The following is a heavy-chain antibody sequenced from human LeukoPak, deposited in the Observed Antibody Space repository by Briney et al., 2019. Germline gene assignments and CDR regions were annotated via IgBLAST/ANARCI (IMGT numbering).Heavy chain of an antibody. CDR3: AKAIRNLGWYFDL. V-gene: IGHV3-23*01. J-gene: IGHJ2*01. CDR1: GFTFGYYA. D-gene: IGHD1-14*01. Sequence: PGRSLRLSCTTSGFTFGYYAMSWFRQAPGKGLEWVSAISGGGGSTFYADSVQGRFTISRDNSKNTLYVQMNSLRAEDTAVYYCAKAIRNLGWYFDLWGRGTLVTVSS. CDR2: ISGGGGST.